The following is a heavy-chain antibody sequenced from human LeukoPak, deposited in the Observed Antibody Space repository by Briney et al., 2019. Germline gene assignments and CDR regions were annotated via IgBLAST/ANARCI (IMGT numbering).Heavy chain of an antibody. CDR3: AKDRYGGSPGGACDI. D-gene: IGHD1-26*01. J-gene: IGHJ3*02. CDR2: ISWDSGSV. V-gene: IGHV3-9*01. CDR1: GFTFDDYA. Sequence: GGSLRLSCAASGFTFDDYAMHWVRQLPGKGLEWVSRISWDSGSVHYGDSVKGRFTISRDNAKNSLYLQMNRLRPEDTAFYYCAKDRYGGSPGGACDIWGQGTMVTVSP.